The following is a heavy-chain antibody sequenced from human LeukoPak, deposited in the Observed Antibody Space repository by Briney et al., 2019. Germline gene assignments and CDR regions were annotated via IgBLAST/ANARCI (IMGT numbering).Heavy chain of an antibody. CDR3: ARDEWLLTRQIDY. Sequence: SGRSLRLSCAASGFTFSSYGMHWVRQAPGKGLEWVAVIWYDGSNKYYADSVKGRFTISRDNSKNTLYLQMNSLRAEDTAVYYCARDEWLLTRQIDYWGQGTLVTVSS. J-gene: IGHJ4*02. D-gene: IGHD3-3*01. V-gene: IGHV3-33*01. CDR2: IWYDGSNK. CDR1: GFTFSSYG.